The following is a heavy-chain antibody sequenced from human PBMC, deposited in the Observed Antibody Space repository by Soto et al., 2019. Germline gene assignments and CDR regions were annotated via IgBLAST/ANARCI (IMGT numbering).Heavy chain of an antibody. CDR1: GFTFSLYA. J-gene: IGHJ4*02. CDR2: INNLGDST. V-gene: IGHV3-64D*06. Sequence: LRLSCSGSGFTFSLYALHWVRQAPGKGLESVSAINNLGDSTYYADSVKGRFTISRDNSQNTLFLQMSRLRADDTAMYYCVKGGDYTVETPDYWGQGIQVTVSS. CDR3: VKGGDYTVETPDY. D-gene: IGHD4-17*01.